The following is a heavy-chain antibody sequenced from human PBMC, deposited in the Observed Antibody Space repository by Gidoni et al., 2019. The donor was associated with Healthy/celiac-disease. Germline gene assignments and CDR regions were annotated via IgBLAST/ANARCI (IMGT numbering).Heavy chain of an antibody. Sequence: EVQLLESGGGLVQPGGSLRLSCAASGFTFSSYAMSWVRQAPGQGLEWVSAISGSGGSTSYADSVKGRFTISRDNSKNTLYLQMNSLRAEDTAVYYCAKDNGYSYGPYYFDYWGQGTLVTVSS. CDR3: AKDNGYSYGPYYFDY. CDR1: GFTFSSYA. D-gene: IGHD5-18*01. V-gene: IGHV3-23*01. CDR2: ISGSGGST. J-gene: IGHJ4*02.